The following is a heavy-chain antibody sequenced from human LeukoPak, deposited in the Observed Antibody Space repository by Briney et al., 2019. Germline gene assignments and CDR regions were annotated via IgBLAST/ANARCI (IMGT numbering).Heavy chain of an antibody. CDR1: GFMFKNYG. J-gene: IGHJ4*02. V-gene: IGHV3-23*01. D-gene: IGHD6-19*01. CDR3: AKKAFSTGWTYFDY. Sequence: GGSLRLSCAASGFMFKNYGMSWVRQAPGKWLEWVSAVDGGGGSTYYADSVKGRFTISRNNSKNTLFLQMNSLRADDTAVYYCAKKAFSTGWTYFDYWGQGLLVTVSS. CDR2: VDGGGGST.